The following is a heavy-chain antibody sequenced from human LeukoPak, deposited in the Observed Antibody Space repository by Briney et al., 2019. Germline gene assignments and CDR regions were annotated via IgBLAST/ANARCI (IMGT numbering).Heavy chain of an antibody. CDR3: ARLGYDFWSGLLVFDY. Sequence: SETLSLTCTVSGGSISSSSYYWGWIRQPPGKGLEWIGSIYYSGSTYYNPSLKSRVTISVDTSKNQFSLKLSSVTAADTAVYYCARLGYDFWSGLLVFDYWGQGTLVTVSS. J-gene: IGHJ4*02. CDR1: GGSISSSSYY. V-gene: IGHV4-39*07. D-gene: IGHD3-3*01. CDR2: IYYSGST.